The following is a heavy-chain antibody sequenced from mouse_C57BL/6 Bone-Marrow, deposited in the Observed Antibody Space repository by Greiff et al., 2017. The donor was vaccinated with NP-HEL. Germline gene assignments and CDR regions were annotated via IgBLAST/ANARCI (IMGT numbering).Heavy chain of an antibody. J-gene: IGHJ4*01. Sequence: EVQLQQSVAELVRPGASVKLSCTASGFNIKNTYMHWVKQRPEQGLEWIGRIDPANGNSKYAPKFQGKATITADTSSNTAYLQLSSLTSEDTAIYYCARSGYYGSSPYYAMDYWGQGTSVTVSS. CDR1: GFNIKNTY. V-gene: IGHV14-3*01. CDR2: IDPANGNS. D-gene: IGHD1-1*01. CDR3: ARSGYYGSSPYYAMDY.